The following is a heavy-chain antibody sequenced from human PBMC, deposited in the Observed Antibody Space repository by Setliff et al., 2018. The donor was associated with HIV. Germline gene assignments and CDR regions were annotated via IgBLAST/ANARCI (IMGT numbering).Heavy chain of an antibody. Sequence: KSSETLSLTCTVSGGSIKSSSYYWGWIRQPPGKGLEWIGSIYYSGNTYYNPSLKSRVTISVDTSRNQFSLRLSSVTAADTAIYYCARVPTSSWYVTTQRTKGYFHHWGQGTLVTVSS. CDR3: ARVPTSSWYVTTQRTKGYFHH. CDR2: IYYSGNT. D-gene: IGHD6-13*01. V-gene: IGHV4-39*07. J-gene: IGHJ1*01. CDR1: GGSIKSSSYY.